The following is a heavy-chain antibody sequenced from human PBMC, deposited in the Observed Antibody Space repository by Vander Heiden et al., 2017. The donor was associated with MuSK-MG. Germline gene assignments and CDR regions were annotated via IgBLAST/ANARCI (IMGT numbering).Heavy chain of an antibody. D-gene: IGHD1-26*01. CDR2: ISGSGGST. Sequence: EAQLLESGGGFVQPGGPLRLSCAAPGSTFSSDAMSWVRQAAGKGLEWVSGISGSGGSTYYADSVKGRFTISRDNSKNTLYLQMNSLRAEDTAVYYCAKPVCSGSYGAFDIWCRGTMVIVSS. CDR3: AKPVCSGSYGAFDI. V-gene: IGHV3-23*01. CDR1: GSTFSSDA. J-gene: IGHJ3*02.